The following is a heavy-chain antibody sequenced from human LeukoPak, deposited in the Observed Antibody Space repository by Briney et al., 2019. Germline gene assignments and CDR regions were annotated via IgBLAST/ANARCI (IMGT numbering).Heavy chain of an antibody. D-gene: IGHD4-17*01. CDR1: GFTFSSYS. CDR2: ISGSSSTI. J-gene: IGHJ4*02. CDR3: ARDLDYGDYGDFDY. V-gene: IGHV3-48*01. Sequence: GGSLRLSCAASGFTFSSYSMNWVRQAPGKGLEWISYISGSSSTIYYADSVKGRFTISRDNAKNSLYLQMNSLRAEDTAVYYCARDLDYGDYGDFDYWGQGTLVTVSS.